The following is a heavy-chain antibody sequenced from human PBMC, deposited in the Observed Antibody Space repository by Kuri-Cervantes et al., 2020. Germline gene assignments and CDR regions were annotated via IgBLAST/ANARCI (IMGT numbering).Heavy chain of an antibody. CDR2: ISAFNGNT. CDR3: ARCPLGSGWYKPDY. J-gene: IGHJ4*02. D-gene: IGHD6-19*01. Sequence: SVKVSCKASGYTFTKYGISWVRQAPGQGLEWMGWISAFNGNTDYAQELQGRVTMTTDTSTSTAYMALRSLRSDDTAVYYCARCPLGSGWYKPDYWGQGTLVTVSS. V-gene: IGHV1-18*01. CDR1: GYTFTKYG.